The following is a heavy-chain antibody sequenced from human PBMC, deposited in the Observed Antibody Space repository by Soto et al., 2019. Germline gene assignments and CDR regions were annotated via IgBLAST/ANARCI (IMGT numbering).Heavy chain of an antibody. D-gene: IGHD2-8*01. CDR3: AKDVGVYAYNVYGMDA. J-gene: IGHJ6*02. CDR1: AFTFSSFG. Sequence: GGSLRLSCAASAFTFSSFGMHWVRQAPGKGLECVAVISYDGSNTYYADSVKGRFTISRDNSKNARYLQMNSLRDEDTDEYYCAKDVGVYAYNVYGMDAWGQGTTVTVSS. V-gene: IGHV3-30*18. CDR2: ISYDGSNT.